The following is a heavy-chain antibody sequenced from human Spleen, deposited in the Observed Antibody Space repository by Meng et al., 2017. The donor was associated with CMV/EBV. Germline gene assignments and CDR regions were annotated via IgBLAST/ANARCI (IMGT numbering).Heavy chain of an antibody. V-gene: IGHV3-11*04. D-gene: IGHD3-3*01. CDR3: ARSYDFWSATFDY. CDR2: ISSSYSTI. Sequence: GESLKISCAASGFTFSDYYMSWIRQAPGKGLEWVSYISSSYSTIYYADSVKGRFTISRDNAKNSLYLQMNSLRAEDTAVYYCARSYDFWSATFDYWGQGMLVTVSS. CDR1: GFTFSDYY. J-gene: IGHJ4*02.